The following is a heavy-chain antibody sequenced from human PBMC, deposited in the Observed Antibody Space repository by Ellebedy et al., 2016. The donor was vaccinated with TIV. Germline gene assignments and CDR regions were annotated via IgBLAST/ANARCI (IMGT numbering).Heavy chain of an antibody. CDR3: ARDRTSGYDKNWFDP. Sequence: AASVKVSCKASGYIFTVYGISWVRHAPGQGLEWMGWSTPYNGLTNYAQKFQGRVTMTADTSTSTAYMELRSLRFDDTAVYFCARDRTSGYDKNWFDPWGQGTLVTVSS. CDR2: STPYNGLT. V-gene: IGHV1-18*04. D-gene: IGHD5-12*01. J-gene: IGHJ5*02. CDR1: GYIFTVYG.